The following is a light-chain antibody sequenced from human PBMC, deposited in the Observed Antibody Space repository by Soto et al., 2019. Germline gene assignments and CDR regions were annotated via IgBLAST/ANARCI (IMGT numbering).Light chain of an antibody. CDR2: DAS. CDR1: QSISSS. Sequence: ETVLTQSPATLSLSPGERATLSCRASQSISSSLAWYQQKPGQAPRLLIHDASIRATGIPARFSGSGSGTDFTLTISGLEPEDFAVYYCQQRFTWPSFGPGTKVDIK. V-gene: IGKV3-11*01. J-gene: IGKJ3*01. CDR3: QQRFTWPS.